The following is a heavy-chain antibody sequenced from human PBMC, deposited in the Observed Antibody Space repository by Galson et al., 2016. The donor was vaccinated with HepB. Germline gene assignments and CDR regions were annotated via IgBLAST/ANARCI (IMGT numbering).Heavy chain of an antibody. CDR2: IKPHSGGS. V-gene: IGHV1-2*06. D-gene: IGHD5-12*01. J-gene: IGHJ6*02. Sequence: SVKVSCKASGYSFVTYGITWVRQAPGQGLEWVGLIKPHSGGSKFAQKFQGRVTLTRDTSTSTAYMELTSLRSDDTAVYFCAREFNRHSVATFYYYGMDGWGQRTTVTVSS. CDR1: GYSFVTYG. CDR3: AREFNRHSVATFYYYGMDG.